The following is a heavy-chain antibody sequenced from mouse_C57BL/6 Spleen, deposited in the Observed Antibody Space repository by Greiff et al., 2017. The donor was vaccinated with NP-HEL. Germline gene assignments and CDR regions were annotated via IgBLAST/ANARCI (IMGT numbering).Heavy chain of an antibody. CDR3: ARVYGSSNWYFDV. CDR1: GFTFSSYG. D-gene: IGHD1-1*01. Sequence: EVHLVESGGDLVKPGGSLKLSCAASGFTFSSYGMSWVRQTPDKRLEWVATISSGGSYTYYPDSVKGRFTISRDNAKNPLYLQMSSLKSEDTAMYYCARVYGSSNWYFDVWGTGTTVTVSS. CDR2: ISSGGSYT. J-gene: IGHJ1*03. V-gene: IGHV5-6*01.